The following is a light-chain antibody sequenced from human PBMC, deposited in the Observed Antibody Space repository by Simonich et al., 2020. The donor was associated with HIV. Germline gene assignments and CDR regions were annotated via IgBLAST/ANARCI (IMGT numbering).Light chain of an antibody. J-gene: IGLJ2*01. CDR2: DVS. Sequence: QSALTQTASVSGSPGQSITISCTGTISDVGNYNYVSWYQQHSGKAPKLLIYDVSNQPSGISNRFSGSKSGNTASLTISGLQAEDEADYYCSSYTSSRTLVFGGGTKLTVL. CDR3: SSYTSSRTLV. V-gene: IGLV2-14*03. CDR1: ISDVGNYNY.